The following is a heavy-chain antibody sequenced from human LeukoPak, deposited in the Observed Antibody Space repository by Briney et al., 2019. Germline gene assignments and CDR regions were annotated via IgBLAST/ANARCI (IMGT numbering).Heavy chain of an antibody. V-gene: IGHV3-43D*04. J-gene: IGHJ6*04. Sequence: GGSLRLSCAASGFTFDDYAMHWVRHAPGKGLEWVSLISWDGGSTYYADSVKGRFTISRDNSKNSLYLQMNSLRAEDTALYYCAKDYSSVGYYYYGMDVWGKGTTVTVSS. CDR3: AKDYSSVGYYYYGMDV. CDR1: GFTFDDYA. D-gene: IGHD6-19*01. CDR2: ISWDGGST.